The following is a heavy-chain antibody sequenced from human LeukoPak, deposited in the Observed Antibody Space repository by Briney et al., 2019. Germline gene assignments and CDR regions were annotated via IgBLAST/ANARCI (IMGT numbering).Heavy chain of an antibody. Sequence: SVKVSCKASGGTFSSYAISWVRQAPGQGLEWMGGIIPIFGTANYAQKFQGRVTITADESTSTAYMELSSLRSEDTAVYYCAWGWYHYDSSGYYYRPGKYYFDYWGQGTLVTVSS. CDR2: IIPIFGTA. CDR3: AWGWYHYDSSGYYYRPGKYYFDY. V-gene: IGHV1-69*13. CDR1: GGTFSSYA. J-gene: IGHJ4*02. D-gene: IGHD3-22*01.